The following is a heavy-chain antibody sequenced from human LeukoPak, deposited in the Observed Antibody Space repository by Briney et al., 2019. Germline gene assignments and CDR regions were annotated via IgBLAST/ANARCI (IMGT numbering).Heavy chain of an antibody. CDR2: IIPIFGTA. J-gene: IGHJ4*02. V-gene: IGHV1-69*13. D-gene: IGHD6-19*01. CDR1: GGTFSSYA. CDR3: ASTSSGWYYFDY. Sequence: SVTVSCKASGGTFSSYAISWVRQAPGQGLEWMGGIIPIFGTANYAQKFQGRVTITADESTSTAYMELSSLRSEDTAVYYCASTSSGWYYFDYWGQGTLVTVSS.